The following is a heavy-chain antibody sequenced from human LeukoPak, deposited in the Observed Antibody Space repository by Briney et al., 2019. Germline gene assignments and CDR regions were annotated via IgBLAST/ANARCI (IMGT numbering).Heavy chain of an antibody. CDR1: GFTFSSYS. J-gene: IGHJ4*02. Sequence: GGSLRLSCAASGFTFSSYSMNWVRQAPGKGLEWVSSISSSSSYIYYADSVKGRFTISRDNSKNTLYLQMNSLRAEDTAVYYCAKDRAREPKWFGELLADYWGQGTLVTVSS. V-gene: IGHV3-21*04. CDR3: AKDRAREPKWFGELLADY. D-gene: IGHD3-10*01. CDR2: ISSSSSYI.